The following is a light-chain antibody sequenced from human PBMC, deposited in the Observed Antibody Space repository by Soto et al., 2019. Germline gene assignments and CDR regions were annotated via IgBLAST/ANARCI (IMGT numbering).Light chain of an antibody. CDR1: IIRH. CDR3: QHSYTVPIA. V-gene: IGKV1-39*01. CDR2: AAS. J-gene: IGKJ5*01. Sequence: DIQMTQSPSSLSASVGDRVTITCQDIIRHLNWYQHKPGRAPRLLIYAASTLQSGVPSRFTGSGSGTEFTLTISGLQPEDFATYYCQHSYTVPIAFGQGTRLEIK.